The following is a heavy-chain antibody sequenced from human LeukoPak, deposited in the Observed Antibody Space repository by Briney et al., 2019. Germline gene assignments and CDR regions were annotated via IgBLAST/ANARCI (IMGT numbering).Heavy chain of an antibody. CDR2: INYSGST. V-gene: IGHV4-34*01. Sequence: PSETLSLTCAVYGGPFSGYYWSWIRQPPGKGLEWIGEINYSGSTNYNASLESRVTISADTSKKQFSLKLSSVTAADTAVYYCARFGDYRPYYFDYWGQGTLVTVSS. J-gene: IGHJ4*02. CDR1: GGPFSGYY. D-gene: IGHD4-17*01. CDR3: ARFGDYRPYYFDY.